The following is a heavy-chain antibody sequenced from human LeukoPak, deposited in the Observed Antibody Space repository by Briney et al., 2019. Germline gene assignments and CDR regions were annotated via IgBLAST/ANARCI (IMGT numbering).Heavy chain of an antibody. V-gene: IGHV3-23*01. CDR3: SKFAGGGWGLLRLDY. CDR2: ITKNGDNT. J-gene: IGHJ4*02. CDR1: GFTFNDYA. D-gene: IGHD2-21*01. Sequence: GGSLRLSCAASGFTFNDYAMGWVRQAPGKGLEWVSFITKNGDNTYYTDSVKGRFTVSRDNSKNTLYLQMNSLRAEGTAIYYRSKFAGGGWGLLRLDYWGQGALVTVSS.